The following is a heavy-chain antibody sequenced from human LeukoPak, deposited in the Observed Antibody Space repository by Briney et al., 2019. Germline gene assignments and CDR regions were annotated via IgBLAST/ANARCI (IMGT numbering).Heavy chain of an antibody. J-gene: IGHJ5*02. CDR1: GYSISSGYY. V-gene: IGHV4-38-2*02. CDR3: ARGIIAAAGRSWFDP. Sequence: SETLSLTCTVSGYSISSGYYWGWIRQPPGKGLEWIGSIHLSGSTYYNPSLNSRRTISLDKSKNQFSLKLSSVTAADTAVYYRARGIIAAAGRSWFDPWGQGTLVTVSS. D-gene: IGHD6-13*01. CDR2: IHLSGST.